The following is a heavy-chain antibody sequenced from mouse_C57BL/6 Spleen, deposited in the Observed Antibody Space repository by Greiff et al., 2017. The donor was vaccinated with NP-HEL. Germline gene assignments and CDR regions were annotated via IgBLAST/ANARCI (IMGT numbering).Heavy chain of an antibody. D-gene: IGHD5-5*01. Sequence: EVKLEESGGGLVKPGGSLKLSCAASGFTFSSYAMSWVRQTPEKRLEWVAYISSGGDYIYYADTVKGRFTISRDNARNTLYLQMSSLKSEDTAMYYCTRALPMAMDYWGQGTSVTVSS. CDR2: ISSGGDYI. J-gene: IGHJ4*01. V-gene: IGHV5-9-1*02. CDR1: GFTFSSYA. CDR3: TRALPMAMDY.